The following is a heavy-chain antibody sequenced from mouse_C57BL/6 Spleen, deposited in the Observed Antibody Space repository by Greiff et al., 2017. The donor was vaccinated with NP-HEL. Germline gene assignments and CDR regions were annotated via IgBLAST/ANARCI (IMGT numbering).Heavy chain of an antibody. Sequence: EVKVVESGGGLVQPKGSLKLSCAASGFTFNTYAMHWVRQAPGKGLEWVARIRSKSSNYATYYADSVKDRFTISRDDSQSMLYLQMNNLKTEDTAMYYCVREGLTGTSAWFAYWGQGTLVTVSA. V-gene: IGHV10-3*01. CDR1: GFTFNTYA. CDR3: VREGLTGTSAWFAY. CDR2: IRSKSSNYAT. J-gene: IGHJ3*01. D-gene: IGHD4-1*01.